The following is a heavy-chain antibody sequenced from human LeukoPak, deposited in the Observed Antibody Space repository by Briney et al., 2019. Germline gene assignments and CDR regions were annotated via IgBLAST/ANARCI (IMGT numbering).Heavy chain of an antibody. CDR2: IIPIFGTA. CDR1: GGTFSNYA. CDR3: ARGRSGNLDLLLGAFDI. J-gene: IGHJ3*02. Sequence: ASVKVSCKASGGTFSNYAISWVRQAPGQGLEWMGGIIPIFGTANYAQKFQGRVTITTDESTSTAYMELSSLRSEDTAVYYRARGRSGNLDLLLGAFDIWGQGTMVTVSS. D-gene: IGHD1-1*01. V-gene: IGHV1-69*05.